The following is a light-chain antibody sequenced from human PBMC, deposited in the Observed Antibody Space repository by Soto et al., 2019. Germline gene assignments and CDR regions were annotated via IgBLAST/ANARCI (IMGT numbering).Light chain of an antibody. CDR2: RNN. V-gene: IGLV1-47*01. CDR3: AALDYSLSGWV. J-gene: IGLJ3*02. Sequence: QSVLTQPPSASGTPGQRVTISCSGSSSNIGSNYVYWYQQHPGTAPTLLIYRNNQRPSGVPDQFSGSKSGASASLAISGLRWEDEADYYCAALDYSLSGWVFGGGTQLTVL. CDR1: SSNIGSNY.